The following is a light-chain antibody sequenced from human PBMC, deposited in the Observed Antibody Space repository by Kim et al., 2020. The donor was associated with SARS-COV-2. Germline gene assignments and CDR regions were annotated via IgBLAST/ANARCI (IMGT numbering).Light chain of an antibody. V-gene: IGLV3-1*01. J-gene: IGLJ3*02. CDR1: RWGDKH. CDR2: HDT. CDR3: QAWDSPNWV. Sequence: SYELTQPPSVSVSPGQTATITCSGHRWGDKHVCWYQQRPGRSPVLVIYHDTERPSGIPERFSGSNSGNTATLTISGTQAMDEADYYCQAWDSPNWVFGGGTKLTVL.